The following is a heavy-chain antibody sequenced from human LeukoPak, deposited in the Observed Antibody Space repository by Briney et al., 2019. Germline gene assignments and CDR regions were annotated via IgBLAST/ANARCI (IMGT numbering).Heavy chain of an antibody. D-gene: IGHD5-12*01. CDR3: ARGIVATTSNYFDY. CDR2: IYYSGST. Sequence: SETLSLTCTVSGGSISSSSYYWGWIRQPPGKGLEWIGSIYYSGSTYYNPSLKSRVTISVDTSKNQFSLKLSSVTAADTAVYYCARGIVATTSNYFDYWGQGTLVTVSS. J-gene: IGHJ4*02. V-gene: IGHV4-39*01. CDR1: GGSISSSSYY.